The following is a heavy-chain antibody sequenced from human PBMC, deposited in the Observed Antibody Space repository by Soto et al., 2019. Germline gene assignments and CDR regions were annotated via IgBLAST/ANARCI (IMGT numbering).Heavy chain of an antibody. CDR2: INHSGST. CDR3: ARPMITFGGVMHDAFDI. J-gene: IGHJ3*02. D-gene: IGHD3-16*01. V-gene: IGHV4-34*01. CDR1: GGSFSGYY. Sequence: QVQLQQWGAGLLKPSETLSLTCAVYGGSFSGYYWSWIRQPPGKGLEWIGEINHSGSTNYNPSLKSRVTISVDTSKNQFSLKLSSVTAADTAVYYCARPMITFGGVMHDAFDIWGQGTMVTVSS.